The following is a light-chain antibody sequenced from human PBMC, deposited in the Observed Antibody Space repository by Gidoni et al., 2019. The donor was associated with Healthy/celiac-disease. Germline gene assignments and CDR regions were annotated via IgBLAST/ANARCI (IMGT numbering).Light chain of an antibody. J-gene: IGKJ3*01. CDR1: QSVSSN. Sequence: EIVMTQSPATLSVSPGERATLSCRASQSVSSNLAWYQQKPGQAPRLLIYGASTRATGIPARFSGSGSGTEFTLTISSLQSEDFAAYYCQQYNNWPLTFGPXTKVDIK. CDR3: QQYNNWPLT. V-gene: IGKV3-15*01. CDR2: GAS.